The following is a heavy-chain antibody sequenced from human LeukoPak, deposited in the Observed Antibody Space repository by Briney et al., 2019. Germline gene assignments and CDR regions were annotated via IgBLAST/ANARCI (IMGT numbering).Heavy chain of an antibody. J-gene: IGHJ1*01. Sequence: GGSLRLSCAASGFTFSSYAMSWVRQAPGKGLEWVSPISGSGGSTYYADSVKGRFTISRDNSKNTLYLQMNSLRAEDTAVYYCAKDDYYDSRGYDKYFQHWGQGTLVTVSS. D-gene: IGHD3-22*01. CDR1: GFTFSSYA. CDR3: AKDDYYDSRGYDKYFQH. V-gene: IGHV3-23*01. CDR2: ISGSGGST.